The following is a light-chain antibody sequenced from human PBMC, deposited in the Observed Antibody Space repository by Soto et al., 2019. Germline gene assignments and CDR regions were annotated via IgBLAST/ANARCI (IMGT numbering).Light chain of an antibody. J-gene: IGKJ2*01. Sequence: DIQMTQSPSTLSASVGDRVTITCRASQSISSWLAWYQQKPGKAPQLLIYDASTLGSGVPSRFSGSGSGTEFTLSISTLQPDDFATYYCQHYNSYPYTFAQGPKLEV. CDR1: QSISSW. V-gene: IGKV1-5*01. CDR3: QHYNSYPYT. CDR2: DAS.